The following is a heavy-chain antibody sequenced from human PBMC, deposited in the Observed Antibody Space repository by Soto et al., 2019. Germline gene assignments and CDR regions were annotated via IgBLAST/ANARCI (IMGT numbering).Heavy chain of an antibody. CDR3: ARGSRFSPYYYNMDL. Sequence: GASVKVSCKASGYTLNTYYMHWVRQAPGQGPEWMGIINPRGGGTTYAQNFQDRVTMTSDTSSSTVYMELSSLRSEDTAVYYCARGSRFSPYYYNMDLWGQGTTVTVSS. CDR1: GYTLNTYY. V-gene: IGHV1-46*02. CDR2: INPRGGGT. D-gene: IGHD3-16*01. J-gene: IGHJ6*03.